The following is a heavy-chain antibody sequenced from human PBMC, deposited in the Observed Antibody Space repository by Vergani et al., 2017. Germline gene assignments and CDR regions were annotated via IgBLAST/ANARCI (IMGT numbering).Heavy chain of an antibody. CDR3: ARDGTYCSSTSCSTGWFDP. CDR1: GRSISSGDHC. CDR2: IYYSGST. J-gene: IGHJ5*02. V-gene: IGHV4-31*11. D-gene: IGHD2-2*01. Sequence: QVQLQESGPGVVKPSQTLSLTCAVSGRSISSGDHCWTWIRQRPGKGLEWIGYIYYSGSTYYNPSLKSRVTISVDTSKNQFSLKLSSVTAADTAVYYCARDGTYCSSTSCSTGWFDPWGQGTLVTVSS.